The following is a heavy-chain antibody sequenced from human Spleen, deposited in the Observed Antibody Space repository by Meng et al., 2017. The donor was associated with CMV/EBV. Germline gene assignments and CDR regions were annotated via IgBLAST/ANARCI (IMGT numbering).Heavy chain of an antibody. J-gene: IGHJ1*01. CDR2: VYYRRNT. V-gene: IGHV4-59*01. CDR1: GVSISSYY. Sequence: TVAGVSISSYYWTWVRQHPGKGLEWIGYVYYRRNTNYNPSLKSRVTMSVDTSRNQFSLTMSSVTAADTAVYYCSRDYCGGDCYSLGHWGQGSLVTVSS. CDR3: SRDYCGGDCYSLGH. D-gene: IGHD2-21*01.